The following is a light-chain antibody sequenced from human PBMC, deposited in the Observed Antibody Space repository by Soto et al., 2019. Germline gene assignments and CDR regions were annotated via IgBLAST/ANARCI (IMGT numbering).Light chain of an antibody. J-gene: IGKJ5*01. Sequence: IVMTHSPVTLSVSPGERATLSCRASQNISRSLAWYQQKPGQGPSLLIYGTSTRAGGVPARFSGGGSGTEFTLTISSLQPDDFATYYCQQYNTYSTFGQGTRLEIK. CDR2: GTS. CDR1: QNISRS. V-gene: IGKV3-15*01. CDR3: QQYNTYST.